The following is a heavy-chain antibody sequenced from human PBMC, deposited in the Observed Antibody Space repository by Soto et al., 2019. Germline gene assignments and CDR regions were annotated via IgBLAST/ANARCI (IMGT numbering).Heavy chain of an antibody. Sequence: GGSLRLSCAASGFTVSSNYMSWVRQAPGKGLEWVSVIYSGGSTYYADSVKGRFTISRDNSKNTLYLQMNSLRAEDTAVYYCARDSMRSCYYGMDVWGQGTTVTVSS. CDR3: ARDSMRSCYYGMDV. CDR1: GFTVSSNY. V-gene: IGHV3-53*01. J-gene: IGHJ6*02. D-gene: IGHD2-15*01. CDR2: IYSGGST.